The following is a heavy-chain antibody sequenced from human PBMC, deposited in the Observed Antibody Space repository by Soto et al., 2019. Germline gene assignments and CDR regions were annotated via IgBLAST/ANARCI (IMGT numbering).Heavy chain of an antibody. CDR1: GFTFSDQY. CDR3: TNAGT. V-gene: IGHV3-72*01. Sequence: GGSLRLSCAASGFTFSDQYMSWVRQAPGKGLEWVGRSRDKASNYATEYAASVQGRFTISRDDSKKSLYLQMNSLRTEDTAIYYCTNAGTWGQGALVTVSS. J-gene: IGHJ5*02. CDR2: SRDKASNYAT.